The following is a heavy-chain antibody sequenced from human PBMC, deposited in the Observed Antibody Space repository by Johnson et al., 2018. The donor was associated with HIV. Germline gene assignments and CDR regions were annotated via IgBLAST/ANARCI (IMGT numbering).Heavy chain of an antibody. Sequence: VQLVESGGGVVQPGRSLRLSCAASGFTFSSYAMSWVRQAPGKGLEWVSYISSGGNSIYYADSVKGRFTISRDNAKNSLFLQRNSLTAEATAVYYCARLVATKDYAFDIWGQGTLVTVSS. CDR3: ARLVATKDYAFDI. CDR1: GFTFSSYA. V-gene: IGHV3-48*04. J-gene: IGHJ3*02. D-gene: IGHD5-12*01. CDR2: ISSGGNSI.